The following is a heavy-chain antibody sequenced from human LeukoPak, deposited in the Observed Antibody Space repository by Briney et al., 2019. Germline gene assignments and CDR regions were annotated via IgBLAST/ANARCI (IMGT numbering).Heavy chain of an antibody. Sequence: SETLSLTCTASGGSINSHSYYWGWIRQPPGKGLEWIGSVYYDGTSYSNPSLKTRVGVLVDTSRDQFSLDLDFVTAADTALYYCVRHISTNTGYFDSCGQGTLVSVSS. CDR2: VYYDGTS. J-gene: IGHJ4*02. V-gene: IGHV4-39*01. CDR1: GGSINSHSYY. D-gene: IGHD5-24*01. CDR3: VRHISTNTGYFDS.